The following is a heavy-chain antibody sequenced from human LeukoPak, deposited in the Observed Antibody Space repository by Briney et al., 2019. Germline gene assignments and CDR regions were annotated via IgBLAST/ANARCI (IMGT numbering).Heavy chain of an antibody. CDR3: ARVVVVAGNYYYYMDV. CDR2: MNPSSGNT. D-gene: IGHD2-15*01. Sequence: GASVKVSCKASGYTFTSYDINWVRQATGQGLEWMGWMNPSSGNTGYAQKFQGRVTMTRNTSISTAYMELSSLRSEDTAVYYCARVVVVAGNYYYYMDVWGKGTTVTVSS. CDR1: GYTFTSYD. V-gene: IGHV1-8*01. J-gene: IGHJ6*03.